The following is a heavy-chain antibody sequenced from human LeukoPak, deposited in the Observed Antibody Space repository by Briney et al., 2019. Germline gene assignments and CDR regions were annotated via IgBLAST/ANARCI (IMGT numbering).Heavy chain of an antibody. Sequence: ASVKVSCKASGYIFSNYDINWVRQATGQGLEWVGWMNPNSGNIGYAQKFQGRVTITKNTSINTAYMDLSRLTSEDTAVYYCAREGLDYWGQGTLVTVSS. J-gene: IGHJ4*02. V-gene: IGHV1-8*03. CDR1: GYIFSNYD. CDR2: MNPNSGNI. CDR3: AREGLDY.